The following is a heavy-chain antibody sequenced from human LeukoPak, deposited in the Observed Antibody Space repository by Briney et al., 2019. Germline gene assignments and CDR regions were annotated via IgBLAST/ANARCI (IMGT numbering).Heavy chain of an antibody. V-gene: IGHV3-21*06. Sequence: RGGLRVSCTASGVIFSTYNMNWGREGPGKGREWVSSIGTSGDYIYYAESVQGRFTISRDDAKTSLYLHLNSLRAEDTAVYYCAGDPNMTGYDFGVPGLSSLYYYGMDVWGQGTTATVSS. CDR2: IGTSGDYI. J-gene: IGHJ6*02. CDR1: GVIFSTYN. CDR3: AGDPNMTGYDFGVPGLSSLYYYGMDV. D-gene: IGHD5-12*01.